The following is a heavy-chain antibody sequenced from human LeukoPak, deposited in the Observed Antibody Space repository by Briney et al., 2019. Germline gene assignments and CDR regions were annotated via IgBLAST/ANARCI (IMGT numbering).Heavy chain of an antibody. D-gene: IGHD3-10*01. J-gene: IGHJ4*02. V-gene: IGHV4-34*01. CDR3: ARGLVTMVRGFSG. CDR2: INHSGST. CDR1: GGSFSGYY. Sequence: SETLSLTCAVYGGSFSGYYWSWIRQPPGKGLEWIGEINHSGSTNYNPSLKSRVTISVDTSKNQFSLKLSSVTAADTAAYYCARGLVTMVRGFSGWGQGTLVTVSS.